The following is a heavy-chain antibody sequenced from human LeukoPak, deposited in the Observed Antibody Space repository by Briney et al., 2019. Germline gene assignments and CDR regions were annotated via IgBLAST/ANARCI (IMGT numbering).Heavy chain of an antibody. CDR2: IYYSGST. V-gene: IGHV4-61*01. D-gene: IGHD2-2*01. CDR3: ARDPGPAVMTSYWYFDL. J-gene: IGHJ2*01. Sequence: SETLSLTCTVSGGSVSSGRYYWSWIRQPPGKGLEWIGHIYYSGSTNYNPSLKSRVTISVDTSKNQFSLKLSSVTAADTAVYYCARDPGPAVMTSYWYFDLWGRGTLVTVSS. CDR1: GGSVSSGRYY.